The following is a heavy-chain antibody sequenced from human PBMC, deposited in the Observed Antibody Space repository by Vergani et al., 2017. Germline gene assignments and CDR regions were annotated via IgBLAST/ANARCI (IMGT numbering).Heavy chain of an antibody. CDR3: ARDGGIVGTADSFDI. CDR2: TYYRANWYN. V-gene: IGHV6-1*01. Sequence: QVQLQQSGPGLVKPSETLSLTCAISGDSVSSNSAAWNWIRQSPSRGLEWLGRTYYRANWYNDYAVSGKRRITINPDTCKSQFSLQLNSVTPEDTAVYYCARDGGIVGTADSFDIWGQGTMVTVSA. J-gene: IGHJ3*02. D-gene: IGHD1-26*01. CDR1: GDSVSSNSAA.